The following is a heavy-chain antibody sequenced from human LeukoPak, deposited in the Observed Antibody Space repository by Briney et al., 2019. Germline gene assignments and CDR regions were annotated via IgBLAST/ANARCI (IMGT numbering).Heavy chain of an antibody. J-gene: IGHJ6*02. V-gene: IGHV3-48*01. CDR3: ASTMTTVTTGYYYYGMDV. D-gene: IGHD4-17*01. CDR2: ISPSGSNT. Sequence: PGGSLRLSCAGSGFIFGGYTMNWVRQAPGKGLEWLSYISPSGSNTFYADSVKGRFTISRDNAKNSVYLQMKGLRVEDTAVYYCASTMTTVTTGYYYYGMDVWGQGTTVTVSS. CDR1: GFIFGGYT.